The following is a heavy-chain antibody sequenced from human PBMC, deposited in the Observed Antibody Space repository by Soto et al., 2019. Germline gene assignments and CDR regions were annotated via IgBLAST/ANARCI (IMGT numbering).Heavy chain of an antibody. CDR1: GYTFTSYG. J-gene: IGHJ4*02. Sequence: QVQLVQSGAEVKKPGASVKVSCKASGYTFTSYGISWVRQAPGQGLGWMGWISAYNGNTNYAQKLQGRVTMTTDTSTSTAYMELRSLRSDDTAVYYCARGLSRRRYSGYDLPYYFDYWGQGTLVTVSS. CDR2: ISAYNGNT. V-gene: IGHV1-18*01. D-gene: IGHD5-12*01. CDR3: ARGLSRRRYSGYDLPYYFDY.